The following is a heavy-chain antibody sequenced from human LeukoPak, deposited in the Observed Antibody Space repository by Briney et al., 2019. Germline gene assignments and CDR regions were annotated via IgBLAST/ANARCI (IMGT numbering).Heavy chain of an antibody. CDR3: ATKLGYCSGGSCYGFDY. V-gene: IGHV1-69*05. CDR1: GGTFSSYA. J-gene: IGHJ4*02. D-gene: IGHD2-15*01. Sequence: SVKVSCKASGGTFSSYAISWVRQAPAQGLEWMGGIIPIFGTANYAQKFQGRVTITTDESTSTAYMELSSLRSEDTAVYYCATKLGYCSGGSCYGFDYWGQGTLVTVSS. CDR2: IIPIFGTA.